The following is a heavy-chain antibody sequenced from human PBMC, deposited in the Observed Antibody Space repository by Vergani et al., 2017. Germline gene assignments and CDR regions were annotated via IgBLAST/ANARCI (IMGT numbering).Heavy chain of an antibody. CDR3: AKYLSDSTDGLPDS. J-gene: IGHJ4*02. CDR2: ISKDGINT. V-gene: IGHV3-30*02. Sequence: QVQLVESAGGVVQPGGSLRLSCAASGFTFSNFGMHWIRQAPGKGLEWLAYISKDGINTRYRDAVKGRFTVSRDNSKDILYLQMDSLRSEDTALYYCAKYLSDSTDGLPDSWGPGTLVIVSS. CDR1: GFTFSNFG. D-gene: IGHD2-21*02.